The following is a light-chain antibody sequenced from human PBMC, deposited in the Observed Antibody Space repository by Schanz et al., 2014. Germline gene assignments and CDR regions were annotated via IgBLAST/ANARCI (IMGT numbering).Light chain of an antibody. CDR1: QTITPSS. J-gene: IGKJ4*01. CDR3: QQRSNWPLT. V-gene: IGKV3D-20*02. Sequence: EIVLTQSPGTLSLSPGEGATLSCRASQTITPSSLAWYQQKPGQAPRLLIYGASTRATGIPARFSGSGSGTDFTLTISSLEAEDFAVYYCQQRSNWPLTFGGGTKVEIK. CDR2: GAS.